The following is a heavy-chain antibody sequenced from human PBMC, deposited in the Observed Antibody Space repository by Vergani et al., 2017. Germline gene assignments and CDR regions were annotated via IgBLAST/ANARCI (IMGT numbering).Heavy chain of an antibody. Sequence: QLQLQESGPGLVKPSETLSLTCTVSGDSITYGAFYWGWIRQSPGKGLEWIGSIYYSENKFYNPSLESRVTLSIDTTKNQFSLKLKSVTAADTAIYFCARTESFILRYFHWALWGQGTLVTVSS. V-gene: IGHV4-39*01. J-gene: IGHJ4*02. CDR1: GDSITYGAFY. CDR2: IYYSENK. CDR3: ARTESFILRYFHWAL. D-gene: IGHD3-9*01.